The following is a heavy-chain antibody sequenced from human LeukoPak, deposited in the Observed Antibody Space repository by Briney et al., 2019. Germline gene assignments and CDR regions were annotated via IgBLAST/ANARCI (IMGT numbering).Heavy chain of an antibody. V-gene: IGHV1-18*01. CDR3: ARDGRAYCSSIGCSYMDV. CDR2: LSAYNGNT. Sequence: ASVKVSCKASGYTFTSYGISWVRQAPGQGLEWMGWLSAYNGNTNYAQNLQGRVTMTTDTSTSTAYMELRSLRSDDTAVYYCARDGRAYCSSIGCSYMDVWGKGTTVTVSS. D-gene: IGHD2-2*01. J-gene: IGHJ6*04. CDR1: GYTFTSYG.